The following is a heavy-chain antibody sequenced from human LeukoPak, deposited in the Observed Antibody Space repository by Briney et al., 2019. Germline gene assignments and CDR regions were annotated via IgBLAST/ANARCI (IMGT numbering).Heavy chain of an antibody. D-gene: IGHD1-26*01. V-gene: IGHV1-69*05. Sequence: SVKVSCKASGGTFSSYAISWVRQAPGQGLEWMGGIIPIFGTANYAQKFQGRVTITTDESTSTAYMELSSLRSEDTAVYYCASISGSYYGSNDYWGQGTLVTVSS. CDR1: GGTFSSYA. CDR2: IIPIFGTA. CDR3: ASISGSYYGSNDY. J-gene: IGHJ4*02.